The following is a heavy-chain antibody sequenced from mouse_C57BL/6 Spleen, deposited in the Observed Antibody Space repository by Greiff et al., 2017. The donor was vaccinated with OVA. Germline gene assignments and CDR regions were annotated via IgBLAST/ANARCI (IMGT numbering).Heavy chain of an antibody. J-gene: IGHJ2*01. CDR2: IHPNSGST. V-gene: IGHV1-64*01. Sequence: QVQLQQPGAELVKPGASVKLSCKASGYTFTSYWLHWVKQRPGQGLEWIGMIHPNSGSTKYNEKFQSKATLTVDKSSSTAYMQLSSLTSEDSAVYYCARSGYYYVSSSHYFDDWGQGTTLTVSS. CDR1: GYTFTSYW. D-gene: IGHD1-1*01. CDR3: ARSGYYYVSSSHYFDD.